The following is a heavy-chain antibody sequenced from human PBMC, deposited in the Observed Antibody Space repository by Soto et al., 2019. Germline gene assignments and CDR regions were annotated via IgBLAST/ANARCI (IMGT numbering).Heavy chain of an antibody. D-gene: IGHD3-3*01. CDR3: AKAGFGVVIETFDP. J-gene: IGHJ5*02. Sequence: GGSLRLSCAASGFTFSSYAMSWVRQAPGKGLEWVSAISGSGGSTYYADSVKGRFTISRDNSMNTLYLQMNSLRAEDTAVYYCAKAGFGVVIETFDPWGQGTLVTVSS. CDR2: ISGSGGST. CDR1: GFTFSSYA. V-gene: IGHV3-23*01.